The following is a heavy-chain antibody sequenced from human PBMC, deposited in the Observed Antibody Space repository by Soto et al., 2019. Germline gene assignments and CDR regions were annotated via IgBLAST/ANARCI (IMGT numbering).Heavy chain of an antibody. Sequence: QVQLVQSGAEVKKPGASVKVSCKASGYTFTSYGINWVRQAPGQGLEWMGWISAYNGNTNYAQKLQGRVTMTTDTSTSTAYMELRSLRSDDTAVYYCARVITATTFYYYYGMDVWGQGTTVTVSS. J-gene: IGHJ6*02. CDR2: ISAYNGNT. V-gene: IGHV1-18*01. CDR3: ARVITATTFYYYYGMDV. D-gene: IGHD1-7*01. CDR1: GYTFTSYG.